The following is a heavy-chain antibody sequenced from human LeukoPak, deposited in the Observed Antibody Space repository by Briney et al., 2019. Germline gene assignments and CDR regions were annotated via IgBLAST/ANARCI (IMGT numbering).Heavy chain of an antibody. Sequence: SGTLSLTCTVSGGSISSSSYYWGWIRQPPGKGLEWIGRIYYSGRTYYNPSLKSRVTISVDTSKNQFSLKLSSVTAADTAVYYCAPVLVDYDCSGHPNWGQGTLVTVSS. J-gene: IGHJ4*02. D-gene: IGHD3-22*01. CDR3: APVLVDYDCSGHPN. V-gene: IGHV4-39*01. CDR1: GGSISSSSYY. CDR2: IYYSGRT.